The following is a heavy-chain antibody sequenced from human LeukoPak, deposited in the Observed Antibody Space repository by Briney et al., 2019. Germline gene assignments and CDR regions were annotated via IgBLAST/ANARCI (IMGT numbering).Heavy chain of an antibody. D-gene: IGHD3-16*01. V-gene: IGHV1-2*02. J-gene: IGHJ4*02. CDR3: VRNSPPLYDCVY. CDR1: GYTFTGYY. CDR2: INPKNGAT. Sequence: ASVKVSCKASGYTFTGYYLHWVRQAPGQGLEWMGWINPKNGATNYAQKFQGRVTMTRDTSISTAYMELSWLRSDDTAVYYCVRNSPPLYDCVYWGQGSLVTVSS.